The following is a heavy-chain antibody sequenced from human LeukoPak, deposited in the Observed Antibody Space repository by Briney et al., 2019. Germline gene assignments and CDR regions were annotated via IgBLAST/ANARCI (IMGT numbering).Heavy chain of an antibody. Sequence: GGSLRLSCAASGFTVSSNYMSWVRQAPGKGLEWVSIYSGGNTYYADSVKGRFTISRDNSKNTLYLQMNRLRPEDTAVYYCARGTVTAPDYWGQGTLVTVSS. V-gene: IGHV3-53*01. CDR3: ARGTVTAPDY. J-gene: IGHJ4*02. D-gene: IGHD2-21*02. CDR1: GFTVSSNY. CDR2: IYSGGNT.